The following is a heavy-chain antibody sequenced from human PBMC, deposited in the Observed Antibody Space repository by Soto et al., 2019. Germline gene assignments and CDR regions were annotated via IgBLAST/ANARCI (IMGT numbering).Heavy chain of an antibody. CDR3: SRLVV. CDR1: WCNFIGAV. V-gene: IGHV3-73*01. J-gene: IGHJ4*02. CDR2: IRSKANNYAT. Sequence: PGGSLRLSGASSWCNFIGAVIHWVRQASGKGLEWVGRIRSKANNYATGYAASVKGRFTISRDDSKNTAYLQMNSLKSEDTAVYYCSRLVVWGQGSLVTVSS. D-gene: IGHD2-15*01.